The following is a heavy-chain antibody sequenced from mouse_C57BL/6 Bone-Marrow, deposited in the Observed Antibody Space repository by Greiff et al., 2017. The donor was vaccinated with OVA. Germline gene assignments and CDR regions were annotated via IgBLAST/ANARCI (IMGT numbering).Heavy chain of an antibody. CDR3: ARGGYYPAWFAY. CDR1: GYAFSSYW. V-gene: IGHV1-80*01. J-gene: IGHJ3*01. Sequence: QVQLQQSGAELVKPGASVKISCKASGYAFSSYWMNWVKQRPGKGLEWIGQIYPGDGDTNYNGKFKGKATLTADKSSSTAYMQLSSLTSEDSAVYFCARGGYYPAWFAYWGQGTLVTVSA. CDR2: IYPGDGDT. D-gene: IGHD2-3*01.